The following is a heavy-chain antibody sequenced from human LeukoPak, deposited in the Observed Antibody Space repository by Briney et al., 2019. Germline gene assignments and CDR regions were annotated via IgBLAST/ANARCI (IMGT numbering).Heavy chain of an antibody. V-gene: IGHV3-66*01. D-gene: IGHD6-6*01. CDR3: ATDSSSRPEDY. CDR2: VNTGGST. Sequence: PGGSLRLSCAASGFTVSSKYMIWVRQAPGKGPEWVSLVNTGGSTYYADSVKGRFTISRDNSKNTLYLQMNSLRAEDTAVYYCATDSSSRPEDYWGQGTRVTVSS. J-gene: IGHJ4*02. CDR1: GFTVSSKY.